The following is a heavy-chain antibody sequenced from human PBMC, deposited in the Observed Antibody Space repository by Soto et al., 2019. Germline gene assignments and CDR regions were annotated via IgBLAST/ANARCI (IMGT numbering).Heavy chain of an antibody. D-gene: IGHD3-3*01. CDR3: AREKRYDFWSGYHDY. Sequence: PSETLSLPCTVSGGSISCYYWRWLRQPPGKGLEWIGYIYYSGSTNYNPSLKSRVTISVDTSKNQFSLKLSSVTAADTAVYYCAREKRYDFWSGYHDYWGQGTLVTVSS. V-gene: IGHV4-59*01. J-gene: IGHJ4*02. CDR2: IYYSGST. CDR1: GGSISCYY.